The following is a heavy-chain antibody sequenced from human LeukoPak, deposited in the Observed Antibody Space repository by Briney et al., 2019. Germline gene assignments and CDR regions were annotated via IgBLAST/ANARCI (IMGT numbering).Heavy chain of an antibody. V-gene: IGHV1-69*13. CDR2: IIPIFGTA. CDR1: GGTFSSYA. D-gene: IGHD1-26*01. CDR3: ARDDGSYYRLDAFDI. Sequence: SVKVSCKASGGTFSSYAISWVRQAPGQGLEWMGGIIPIFGTANYAQKFQGRVTITADESTSTAYMELSSLRSEDTAVYYCARDDGSYYRLDAFDIWGQGTMVTVSS. J-gene: IGHJ3*02.